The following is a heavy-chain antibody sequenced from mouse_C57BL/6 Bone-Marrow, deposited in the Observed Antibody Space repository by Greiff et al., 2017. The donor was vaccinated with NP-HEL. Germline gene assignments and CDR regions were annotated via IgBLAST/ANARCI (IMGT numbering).Heavy chain of an antibody. CDR2: IYPRDGST. Sequence: QVQLKESGPELVKPGASVKLSCKASGYTFTSYDINWVKQRPGQGLEWIGWIYPRDGSTKYNEKFKGKATLTVDTSSSTAYMGLHRLTSEDSAVYVCAREDYYGSSSSWFAYWGQGTLVTVSA. D-gene: IGHD1-1*01. CDR3: AREDYYGSSSSWFAY. V-gene: IGHV1-85*01. J-gene: IGHJ3*01. CDR1: GYTFTSYD.